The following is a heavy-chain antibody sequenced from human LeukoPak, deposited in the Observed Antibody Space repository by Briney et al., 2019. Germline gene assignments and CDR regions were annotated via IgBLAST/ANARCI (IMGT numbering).Heavy chain of an antibody. J-gene: IGHJ4*02. V-gene: IGHV3-30*02. CDR2: IRYDGSNK. Sequence: PGGSLRLSCAASGFTFSTYGMYWVRQAPGKGLEWMAFIRYDGSNKYYADSVKGRFTISRDNSKNTLYLRMNSLRVEDTAVYYCAKGGAVAVNDFWGQGTLVTVSS. CDR3: AKGGAVAVNDF. CDR1: GFTFSTYG. D-gene: IGHD6-19*01.